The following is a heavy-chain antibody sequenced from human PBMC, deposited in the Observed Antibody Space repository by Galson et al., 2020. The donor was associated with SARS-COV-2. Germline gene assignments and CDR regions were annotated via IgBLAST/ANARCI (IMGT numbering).Heavy chain of an antibody. CDR1: GDSISRNYW. V-gene: IGHV4-4*02. CDR3: AGSETLQGDLPIDL. CDR2: IYHRGNT. D-gene: IGHD3-16*01. J-gene: IGHJ5*02. Sequence: SETLSLTCAVYGDSISRNYWWNSVRTPPGQGLEWHGKIYHRGNTIHNPSLESRVTISIDDSRNQFSLKLNSVTAADTAVYYCAGSETLQGDLPIDLWGQGALGTDCS.